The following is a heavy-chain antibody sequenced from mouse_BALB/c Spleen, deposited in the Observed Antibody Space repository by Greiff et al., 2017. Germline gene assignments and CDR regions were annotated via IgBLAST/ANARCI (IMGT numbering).Heavy chain of an antibody. V-gene: IGHV3-2*02. CDR3: ASTLLRPWFAY. J-gene: IGHJ3*01. D-gene: IGHD1-2*01. CDR1: GYSITSDYA. Sequence: EVKLEESGPGLVKPSQSLSLTCTVTGYSITSDYAWNWIRQFPGNKLEWMGYISYSGSTSYNPSLKSRISITRDTSKNQFFLQLNSVTTEDTATYYCASTLLRPWFAYWGQGTLVTVSA. CDR2: ISYSGST.